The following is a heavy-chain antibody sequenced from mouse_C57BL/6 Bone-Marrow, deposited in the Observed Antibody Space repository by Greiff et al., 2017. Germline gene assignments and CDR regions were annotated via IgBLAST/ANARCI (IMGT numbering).Heavy chain of an antibody. CDR1: GYTFTDYY. Sequence: QVQLQQSGPELVKPGASVKISCKASGYTFTDYYINWVKQRPGQGLEWIGWIFPGSGSTYYNEKFKGKATLTVDKSSSTAYMLLSSLTSEDSAVXFGARAYYSNYDFDYWGQGTTLTVSS. J-gene: IGHJ2*01. V-gene: IGHV1-75*01. CDR2: IFPGSGST. D-gene: IGHD2-5*01. CDR3: ARAYYSNYDFDY.